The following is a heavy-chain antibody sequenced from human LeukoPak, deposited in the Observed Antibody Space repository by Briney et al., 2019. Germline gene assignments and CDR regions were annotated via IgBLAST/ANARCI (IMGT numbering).Heavy chain of an antibody. J-gene: IGHJ6*02. CDR1: GFTFTTYW. CDR2: INSDGSIT. Sequence: GGSLRLSCAASGFTFTTYWMHWVRQAPGKGLVWVSHINSDGSITSYADSVKGRFTISRDNAKNTLYLQMNSLRAEDTAVYYCARDDYGARQYYYGMDVWGQGTTVTVSS. D-gene: IGHD4-17*01. V-gene: IGHV3-74*01. CDR3: ARDDYGARQYYYGMDV.